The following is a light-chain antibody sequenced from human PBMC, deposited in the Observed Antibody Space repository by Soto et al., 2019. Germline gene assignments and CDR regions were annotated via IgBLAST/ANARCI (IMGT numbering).Light chain of an antibody. Sequence: QSALTQPASVSGSPGQSITISCTGTSSDVGTYNLVSWYQQHPGKAPKLMIYEGNKRPSGISNRFSGSKSGNTASLTISGLQAEDETDYYCCAYAGSNTLLFGGGTKVTVL. CDR2: EGN. CDR1: SSDVGTYNL. CDR3: CAYAGSNTLL. J-gene: IGLJ2*01. V-gene: IGLV2-23*01.